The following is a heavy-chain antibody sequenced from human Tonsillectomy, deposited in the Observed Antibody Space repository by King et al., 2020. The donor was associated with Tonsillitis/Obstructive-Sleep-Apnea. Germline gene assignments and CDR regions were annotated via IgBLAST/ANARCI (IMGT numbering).Heavy chain of an antibody. D-gene: IGHD1-26*01. CDR2: IYYSGST. V-gene: IGHV4-39*01. J-gene: IGHJ4*02. CDR3: ARLDYMEKGSYWFDY. CDR1: GGSISSSSYY. Sequence: QLQESGPGLVKSSETLSLTCTVSGGSISSSSYYWGWIRQPPGKGLEWIGSIYYSGSTYYNPSLKSRVTISVDTSKNQFSLKLSSVTAADAAVYYCARLDYMEKGSYWFDYWGQGTLVTVSS.